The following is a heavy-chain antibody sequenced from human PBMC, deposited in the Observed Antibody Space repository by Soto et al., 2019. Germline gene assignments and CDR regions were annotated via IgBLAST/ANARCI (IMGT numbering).Heavy chain of an antibody. V-gene: IGHV4-38-2*01. D-gene: IGHD6-6*01. CDR2: IYHSGST. CDR3: APIRLAARVGSGNYYYGMDV. Sequence: SETLSLTCAVSGYSISSGYYWGWIRQPPGKGLEWIGSIYHSGSTYYNPSLKSRVTISVDTSKNQFSLKLSSVTAADTAVYYCAPIRLAARVGSGNYYYGMDVWGQGTTVT. CDR1: GYSISSGYY. J-gene: IGHJ6*02.